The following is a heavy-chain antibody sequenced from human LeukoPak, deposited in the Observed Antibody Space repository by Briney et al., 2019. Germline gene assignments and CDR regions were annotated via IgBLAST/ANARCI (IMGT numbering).Heavy chain of an antibody. D-gene: IGHD2-21*02. V-gene: IGHV3-23*01. J-gene: IGHJ4*02. CDR3: AKERSRGGDCLDY. Sequence: GGSLRLSCAASGFTFSSYAMSWVRQAPGKGLEWVSAISVSGGSTYYADSVKGRFTISRDNSKNTLYLQMNSLRAEETAVYYCAKERSRGGDCLDYWGQGTLVTVSS. CDR2: ISVSGGST. CDR1: GFTFSSYA.